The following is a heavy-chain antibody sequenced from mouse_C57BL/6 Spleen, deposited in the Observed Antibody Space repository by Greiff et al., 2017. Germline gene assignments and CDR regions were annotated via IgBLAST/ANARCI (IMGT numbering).Heavy chain of an antibody. CDR1: GYTFTSYW. CDR3: ARSYEGYYWYAMDY. V-gene: IGHV1-64*01. Sequence: QVQLQQPGAELVKPGASVKLSCKASGYTFTSYWMHWVKQRPGQGLEWIGMIHPNSGSTDYNEKFKSKGTLTVDKASSTAYMQLSSLTSEDSAVYYCARSYEGYYWYAMDYWGQGTSVTVSS. J-gene: IGHJ4*01. D-gene: IGHD2-3*01. CDR2: IHPNSGST.